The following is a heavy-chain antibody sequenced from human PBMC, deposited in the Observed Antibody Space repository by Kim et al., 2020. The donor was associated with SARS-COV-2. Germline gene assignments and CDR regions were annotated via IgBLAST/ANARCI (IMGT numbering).Heavy chain of an antibody. CDR1: GYTFTSHY. J-gene: IGHJ4*02. V-gene: IGHV1-46*01. D-gene: IGHD1-26*01. CDR3: ARSGSYSPIDY. CDR2: IDSSAGST. Sequence: ASVKVSCKASGYTFTSHYIHWVRQAPGQGLEWMGIIDSSAGSTSYAQKFQGRVTMTRDTSTSTVHMEMGSLTSEDTAVYYCARSGSYSPIDYWGQGTLVTVSS.